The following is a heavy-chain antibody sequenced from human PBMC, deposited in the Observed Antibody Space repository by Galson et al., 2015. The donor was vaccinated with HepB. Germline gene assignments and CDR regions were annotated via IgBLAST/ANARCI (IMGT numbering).Heavy chain of an antibody. D-gene: IGHD6-19*01. CDR3: VGDQAVSGPDAFDI. Sequence: SLRLSCAASGFTFSSCTMNWVRQAPGKGLEWVSSISSNSIYIYYADSMKGRFTISRDNAKNSLYLQMNSLRAEDTAVYYCVGDQAVSGPDAFDIWGQGTMVTVSS. CDR2: ISSNSIYI. V-gene: IGHV3-21*01. CDR1: GFTFSSCT. J-gene: IGHJ3*02.